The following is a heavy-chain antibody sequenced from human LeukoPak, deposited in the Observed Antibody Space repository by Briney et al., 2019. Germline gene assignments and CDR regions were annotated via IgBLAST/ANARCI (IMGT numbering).Heavy chain of an antibody. D-gene: IGHD5-24*01. CDR1: GYTFTSYY. Sequence: GASVKVSCKASGYTFTSYYMHWVRQAPGQGLEWMGIINPSGGSTSYAQKFQGRVTMTRDTSTSTVYMELSSLRSEDTAVYYCAGTALGDGYNWAFDYWGQGTLVTVSS. CDR2: INPSGGST. V-gene: IGHV1-46*01. J-gene: IGHJ4*02. CDR3: AGTALGDGYNWAFDY.